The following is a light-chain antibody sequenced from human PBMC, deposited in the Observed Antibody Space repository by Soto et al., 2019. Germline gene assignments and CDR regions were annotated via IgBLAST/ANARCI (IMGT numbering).Light chain of an antibody. CDR3: QQYNSYPLT. Sequence: DIQMTQSPSTLSAFVGDRVTITCRASQSISSWMAWYQQKPGKAPKLLIYKATNLESGVPSRFSGSGSGTEITLTISSLQPDDFETYYCQQYNSYPLTFGQGTKVEIK. J-gene: IGKJ1*01. CDR2: KAT. CDR1: QSISSW. V-gene: IGKV1-5*03.